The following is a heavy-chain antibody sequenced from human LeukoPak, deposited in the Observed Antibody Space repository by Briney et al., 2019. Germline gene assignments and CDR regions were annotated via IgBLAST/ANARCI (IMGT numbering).Heavy chain of an antibody. CDR1: GGSISNSNYY. CDR2: IYYSGST. V-gene: IGHV4-39*07. D-gene: IGHD4-23*01. J-gene: IGHJ4*02. CDR3: ARGDLVSYGGNVDY. Sequence: SETLSLTCIVSGGSISNSNYYWGWIRQPPGKGLEWIGSIYYSGSTYYNPSLKSRVTISVDTSKNQFSLKLSSVTAADTAVYYCARGDLVSYGGNVDYWGQGTLVTVSS.